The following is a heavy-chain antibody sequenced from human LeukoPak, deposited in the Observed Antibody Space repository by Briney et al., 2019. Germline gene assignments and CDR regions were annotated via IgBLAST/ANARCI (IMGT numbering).Heavy chain of an antibody. D-gene: IGHD5-18*01. J-gene: IGHJ4*02. Sequence: ASVKVSCKASGYTFTGNYMHWVRQAPGQGLEWMGWINPNSGGTNYAQKFQGRVTMTRDMSTSTVYMELSSLRSEDTAVYYCASTPKETRGYSYGYSDYWGQGTLVTVSS. V-gene: IGHV1-2*02. CDR3: ASTPKETRGYSYGYSDY. CDR1: GYTFTGNY. CDR2: INPNSGGT.